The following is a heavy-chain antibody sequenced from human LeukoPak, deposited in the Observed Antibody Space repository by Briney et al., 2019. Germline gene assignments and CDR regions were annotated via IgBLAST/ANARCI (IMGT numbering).Heavy chain of an antibody. D-gene: IGHD6-19*01. Sequence: GGSLRLSCAASGFTFSSYSMNWVRQAPGKGLEWVSSISSSSSYIYYADSVKGRFTISRDNAKNSLYPQMNSLRAEDTAVYYCARAGGYDFEYSSGWCGYWGQGTLVTVSS. CDR3: ARAGGYDFEYSSGWCGY. J-gene: IGHJ4*02. V-gene: IGHV3-21*01. CDR2: ISSSSSYI. CDR1: GFTFSSYS.